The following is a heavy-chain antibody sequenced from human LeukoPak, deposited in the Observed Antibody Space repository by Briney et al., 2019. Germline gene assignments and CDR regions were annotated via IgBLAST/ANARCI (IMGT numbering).Heavy chain of an antibody. CDR2: IYHSGST. CDR1: GYSISSGYY. Sequence: KPSETLSLTCAVSGYSISSGYYRGWIRQPPGKGLEWIGSIYHSGSTYYNPSLKSRVTISVDTSKNQFSLKLSSVTAADTAVYYCARVRGYYDILTLFDYWGQGTLVTVSS. V-gene: IGHV4-38-2*01. CDR3: ARVRGYYDILTLFDY. J-gene: IGHJ4*02. D-gene: IGHD3-9*01.